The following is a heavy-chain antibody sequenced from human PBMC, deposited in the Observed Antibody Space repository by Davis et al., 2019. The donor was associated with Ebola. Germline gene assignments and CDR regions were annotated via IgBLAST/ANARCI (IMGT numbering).Heavy chain of an antibody. J-gene: IGHJ6*02. CDR2: INHSGST. Sequence: SETLSLTCAVYGGSFSGYYWSWIRQPPGKGLEWIGEINHSGSTNYNPSLKSRVTISVDTSKNQFSLKLSSVTAADTAVYYCARAKGDMITFGGVIVAYYYYGMDVWGQGTTVTVSS. CDR3: ARAKGDMITFGGVIVAYYYYGMDV. D-gene: IGHD3-16*02. V-gene: IGHV4-34*01. CDR1: GGSFSGYY.